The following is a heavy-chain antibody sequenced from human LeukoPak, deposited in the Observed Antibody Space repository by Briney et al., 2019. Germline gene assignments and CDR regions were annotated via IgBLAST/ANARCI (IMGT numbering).Heavy chain of an antibody. CDR1: GFTFNTYP. Sequence: GGSLTLSCAASGFTFNTYPMTWVRHAPGRGLEWLSFISGSGGTTYYADYVQGGFTISRDNTKNSLYLQLSSMSAEDTAVYYYAKQISVDRSYFDPWGEGTLVIVSS. D-gene: IGHD1-26*01. CDR3: AKQISVDRSYFDP. J-gene: IGHJ5*02. V-gene: IGHV3-23*01. CDR2: ISGSGGTT.